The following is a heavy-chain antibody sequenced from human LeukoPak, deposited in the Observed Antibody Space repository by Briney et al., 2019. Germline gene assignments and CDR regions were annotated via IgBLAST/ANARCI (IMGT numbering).Heavy chain of an antibody. Sequence: GGSLRLSCSASGFTFISYEMNCVRQAPGKGLEWVSYISTSGSTIDYADSVKGRFTISRDNAKNLLLLQMNSLRAEDTAVYYCVRDSFCSSTRCFAASYVDHWGQGTLVTVSS. D-gene: IGHD2-2*01. CDR2: ISTSGSTI. J-gene: IGHJ4*02. V-gene: IGHV3-48*03. CDR3: VRDSFCSSTRCFAASYVDH. CDR1: GFTFISYE.